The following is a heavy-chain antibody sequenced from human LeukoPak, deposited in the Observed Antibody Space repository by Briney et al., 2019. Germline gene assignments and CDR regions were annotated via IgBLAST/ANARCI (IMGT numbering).Heavy chain of an antibody. CDR2: IYYSGST. CDR3: AREAGLEDWFDP. V-gene: IGHV4-61*01. D-gene: IGHD3-10*01. CDR1: GGSVSSGSYY. Sequence: PSETLSLTCTVSGGSVSSGSYYWSWIRQPPGKGLEWIGYIYYSGSTNYNPSLKSRVTTSVDTFKNQFSLKLSSVTAADTAVYYCAREAGLEDWFDPWGQGTLVTVSS. J-gene: IGHJ5*02.